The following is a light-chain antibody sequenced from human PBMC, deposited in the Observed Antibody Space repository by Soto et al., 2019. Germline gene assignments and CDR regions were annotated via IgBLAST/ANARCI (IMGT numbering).Light chain of an antibody. J-gene: IGKJ2*01. Sequence: EIVLTQSPGTLSLSPGERATLSCRASQSLRSSYLAWYQQKPGQAPRLLIYGASSRATGIPDRFSGSGSGTHFTLTISRLEPEDFAVYYCQHYGSSLYTFGQGTKLEIK. CDR2: GAS. CDR1: QSLRSSY. V-gene: IGKV3-20*01. CDR3: QHYGSSLYT.